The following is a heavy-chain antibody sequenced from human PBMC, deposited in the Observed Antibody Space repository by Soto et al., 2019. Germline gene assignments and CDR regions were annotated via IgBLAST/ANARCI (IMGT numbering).Heavy chain of an antibody. J-gene: IGHJ1*01. Sequence: SETLSLTCAVYGGSFSGYYWSWIRQPPGKGLEWIGYIYYSGSTNYNPSLKSRVTISVDTSKNQFSLKLSSVTAADTAVYYCASSEYCSGGSCYVSAEYFQHWGQGTLVTVSS. V-gene: IGHV4-59*08. CDR1: GGSFSGYY. D-gene: IGHD2-15*01. CDR2: IYYSGST. CDR3: ASSEYCSGGSCYVSAEYFQH.